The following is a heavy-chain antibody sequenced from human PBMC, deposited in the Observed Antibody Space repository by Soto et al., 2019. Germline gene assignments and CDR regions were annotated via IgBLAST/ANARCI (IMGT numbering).Heavy chain of an antibody. V-gene: IGHV3-11*01. CDR3: ARGRAIFGVVIIGPPDL. D-gene: IGHD3-3*01. CDR2: ISSRGSTI. J-gene: IGHJ3*01. CDR1: GFTFSDYY. Sequence: QVQLVASGGGLVKPGGYLRLSCAASGFTFSDYYMSWIRQAPGKGLEWVSYISSRGSTIYYADSVKGRLTISSDNAKNSLYQQMHSLRADDTAVYYCARGRAIFGVVIIGPPDLWGQGTMVTVSS.